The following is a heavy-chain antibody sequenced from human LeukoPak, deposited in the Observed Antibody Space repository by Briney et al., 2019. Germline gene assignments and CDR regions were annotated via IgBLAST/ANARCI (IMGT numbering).Heavy chain of an antibody. CDR3: ARAAYCSYSGDYCHYYGLDV. D-gene: IGHD2-15*01. CDR2: IYSDGST. Sequence: PGGSLRLSCAASGFTFSSYAMSWVRQAPGKGLEWVSVIYSDGSTSYADSVKGRFTISRDIYKTTLYLQMNSVEADDTAVYYCARAAYCSYSGDYCHYYGLDVWGQGTTVTVSS. CDR1: GFTFSSYA. V-gene: IGHV3-66*01. J-gene: IGHJ6*02.